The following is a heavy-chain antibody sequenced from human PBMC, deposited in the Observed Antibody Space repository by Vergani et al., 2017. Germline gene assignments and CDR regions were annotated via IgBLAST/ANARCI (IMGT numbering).Heavy chain of an antibody. V-gene: IGHV3-30*03. CDR3: ASGYSYGTPGDY. D-gene: IGHD5-18*01. J-gene: IGHJ4*02. CDR2: ISYDGSNK. CDR1: GFTFSSYG. Sequence: QVQLVESGGGVVQPGRSLRLSCAASGFTFSSYGMHWVRQAPGKGLEWVAVISYDGSNKYYADSVKGRFTISRDNSKNTLYLQMNSLRAEDAAVYYCASGYSYGTPGDYWGQGTLVTVSS.